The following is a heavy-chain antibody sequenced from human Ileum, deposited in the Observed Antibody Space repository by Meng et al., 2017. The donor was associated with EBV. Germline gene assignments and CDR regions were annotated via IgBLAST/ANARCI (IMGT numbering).Heavy chain of an antibody. D-gene: IGHD4-17*01. J-gene: IGHJ4*02. CDR1: GESISSNTW. CDR3: ASGRDYAWHS. CDR2: IYHSGST. V-gene: IGHV4-4*03. Sequence: QVQLLEAGTGRGNPPGTLSLTCAVSGESISSNTWWSWVRQPPGKGLEWIGEIYHSGSTNYNPSFKSRVTMSVDKSKNQISLNLSSVTAADTAVYYCASGRDYAWHSWGRGTLVTVSS.